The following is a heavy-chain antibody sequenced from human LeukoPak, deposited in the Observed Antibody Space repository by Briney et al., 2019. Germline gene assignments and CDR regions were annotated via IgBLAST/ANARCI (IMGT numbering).Heavy chain of an antibody. D-gene: IGHD6-13*01. CDR3: ATIAAAAPSY. CDR1: GGSISSSSYY. V-gene: IGHV4-39*07. CDR2: IYYSGST. J-gene: IGHJ4*02. Sequence: SETLSLTCTVSGGSISSSSYYWGWIRQPPGKGLEWIGSIYYSGSTNYNPSLKSRVTISVDTSKNQFSLKLSSVTAADTAVYYCATIAAAAPSYWGQGTLVTVSS.